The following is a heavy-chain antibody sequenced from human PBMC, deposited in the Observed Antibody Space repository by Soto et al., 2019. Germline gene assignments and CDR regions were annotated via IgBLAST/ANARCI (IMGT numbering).Heavy chain of an antibody. V-gene: IGHV1-18*01. D-gene: IGHD1-26*01. J-gene: IGHJ4*02. CDR1: GYTFTSYG. CDR2: ISAYNGNT. CDR3: ARGYSGSYSTD. Sequence: QVQLVQSGAEVKKPGASVKVSCKASGYTFTSYGISWVRQAPGQGLEWMGWISAYNGNTKYAQKLQGRVTMTTDTSTSTAHQELGSLSCEEPGVYYCARGYSGSYSTDWGQGTLVTVSS.